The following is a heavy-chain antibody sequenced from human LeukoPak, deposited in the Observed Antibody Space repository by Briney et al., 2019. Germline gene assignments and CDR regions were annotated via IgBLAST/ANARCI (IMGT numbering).Heavy chain of an antibody. CDR2: IYYSGST. Sequence: SQTLSLTCTVSGGSISSGGYYWSWIRQHPGKGLEWIGYIYYSGSTYYNPSLKSRVTISVDTSKNQFSLKLSSVTAADTAVYYCVRGNYDFWSGYYDAFDIWGQGTMVTVSS. CDR1: GGSISSGGYY. CDR3: VRGNYDFWSGYYDAFDI. V-gene: IGHV4-31*03. J-gene: IGHJ3*02. D-gene: IGHD3-3*01.